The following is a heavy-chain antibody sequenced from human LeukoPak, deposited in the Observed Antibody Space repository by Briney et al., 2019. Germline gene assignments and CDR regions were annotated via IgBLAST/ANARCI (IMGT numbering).Heavy chain of an antibody. V-gene: IGHV4-61*01. J-gene: IGHJ3*02. CDR2: IYSSGST. CDR1: GGSISSGSYY. Sequence: PSETLSLTCTVSGGSISSGSYYWSWIRQPPGKGLESIGYIYSSGSTHYNPSLKSRVTISVDTSKNQFSLKLSSVTAADTAVYYCARARNYYDSSGFYYEGDAFDIWGQGTMVTVSS. D-gene: IGHD3-22*01. CDR3: ARARNYYDSSGFYYEGDAFDI.